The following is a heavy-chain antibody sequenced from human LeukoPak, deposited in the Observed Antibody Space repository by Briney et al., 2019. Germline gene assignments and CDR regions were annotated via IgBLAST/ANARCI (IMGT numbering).Heavy chain of an antibody. CDR2: ISGSGGST. CDR1: GFTFSSYA. V-gene: IGHV3-23*01. CDR3: AKVKYCGGDCFERFDY. Sequence: GGSLRLSCAASGFTFSSYAMSRVRQAPGKGLEWVSAISGSGGSTYYADSVKGRFTISRDNSKNTLYLQMNSLRAEDTAVYYCAKVKYCGGDCFERFDYWGQGTLVTVSS. D-gene: IGHD2-21*02. J-gene: IGHJ4*02.